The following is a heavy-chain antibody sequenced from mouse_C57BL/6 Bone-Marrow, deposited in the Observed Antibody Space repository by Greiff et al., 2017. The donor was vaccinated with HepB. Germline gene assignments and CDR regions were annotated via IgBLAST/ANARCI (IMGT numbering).Heavy chain of an antibody. D-gene: IGHD1-1*01. V-gene: IGHV1-69*01. CDR1: GYTFTSYW. CDR2: IDPSDSYT. Sequence: QVQLQQPGAELVMPGASVKLSCKASGYTFTSYWMHWVKQRPGQGLEWIGEIDPSDSYTNYNQKFKGKSTLTVDKSSSTAYMQLSSLTSEDSAVYYCARGASSYGYFDVWGTGTTVTV. CDR3: ARGASSYGYFDV. J-gene: IGHJ1*03.